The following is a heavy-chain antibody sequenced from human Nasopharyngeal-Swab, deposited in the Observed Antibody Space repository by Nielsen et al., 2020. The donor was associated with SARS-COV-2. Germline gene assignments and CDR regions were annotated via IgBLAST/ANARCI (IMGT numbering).Heavy chain of an antibody. CDR3: ARSRGNFYDYGMDV. CDR2: MYSSGRT. J-gene: IGHJ6*02. D-gene: IGHD3-10*01. V-gene: IGHV4-28*01. Sequence: PQKGVGWIGRMYSSGRTNYKPSLKSRVTMSLDTSRNQFSLWLNSVTAADTAVYFCARSRGNFYDYGMDVWGQGTTVTVSS.